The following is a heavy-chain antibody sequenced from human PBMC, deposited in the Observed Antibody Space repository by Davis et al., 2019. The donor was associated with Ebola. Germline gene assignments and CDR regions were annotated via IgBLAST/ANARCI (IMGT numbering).Heavy chain of an antibody. CDR3: ARSLVGATGWFDY. CDR1: GGSISSGGYS. CDR2: IYHSGST. J-gene: IGHJ4*02. D-gene: IGHD1-26*01. V-gene: IGHV4-30-2*05. Sequence: PSETLSLTCPLSGGSISSGGYSWSWIRQPPGKGLEWIGYIYHSGSTYYNPSLKTRVTISVETSKNQFSLKLSSVTAADTAVYYCARSLVGATGWFDYRGQGTLVTVSS.